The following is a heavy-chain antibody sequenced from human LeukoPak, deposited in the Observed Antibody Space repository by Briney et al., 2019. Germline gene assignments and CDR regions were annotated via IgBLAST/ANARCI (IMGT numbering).Heavy chain of an antibody. Sequence: GASVKVSCKAFGYTFTSNYMHWVRQAPGQGPEWMGVISPSGGSTSYAQKFQGRVTMTRDMSTSTVHMELSSLRSEDTAVYYCARDLKYSGYDGRTYYYYYYMDVWGKGTTVTVSS. CDR3: ARDLKYSGYDGRTYYYYYYMDV. CDR1: GYTFTSNY. D-gene: IGHD5-12*01. J-gene: IGHJ6*03. CDR2: ISPSGGST. V-gene: IGHV1-46*01.